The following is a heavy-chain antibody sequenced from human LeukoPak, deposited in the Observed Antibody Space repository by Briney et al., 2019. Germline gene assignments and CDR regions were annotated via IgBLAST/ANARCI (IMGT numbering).Heavy chain of an antibody. CDR1: GYTFTSNG. V-gene: IGHV1-18*01. D-gene: IGHD5-18*01. Sequence: ASVKVSCKASGYTFTSNGITWVRQAPGQGLEWVGWISCYNGGTKYAQKFQGGVTVTTDTSTSTAYMELRSLRSDDTAVYYCARDGGTAGYSSGSDYWGQGTLVTVSS. CDR3: ARDGGTAGYSSGSDY. CDR2: ISCYNGGT. J-gene: IGHJ4*02.